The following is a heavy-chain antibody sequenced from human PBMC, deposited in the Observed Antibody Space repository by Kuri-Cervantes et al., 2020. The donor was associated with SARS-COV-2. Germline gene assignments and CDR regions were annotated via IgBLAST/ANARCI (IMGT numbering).Heavy chain of an antibody. CDR3: ARVVGIRGYFDY. Sequence: GESLKISCAASGFTFSSYAMSWVRQAPGKGLEWVSDISGSGGSTYYADSVKGRFTISRDNSKNTLYLQMNSLRAEDTAVYYCARVVGIRGYFDYWGQGTLVTVSS. J-gene: IGHJ4*02. CDR1: GFTFSSYA. CDR2: ISGSGGST. V-gene: IGHV3-23*01. D-gene: IGHD3-10*01.